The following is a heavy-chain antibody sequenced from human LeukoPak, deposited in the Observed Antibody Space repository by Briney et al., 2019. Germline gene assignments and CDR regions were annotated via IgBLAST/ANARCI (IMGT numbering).Heavy chain of an antibody. Sequence: SETLSLTCTVSGGSISSFFWSWIRQPPGKGLEWIGYVHSSGSTKYNPSLKSRLIISVDMSKNQFSLKLRSVSVADTAVYYCARLAPGNYDILTGDPKVVFDYWGQRALVTLSS. J-gene: IGHJ4*02. D-gene: IGHD3-9*01. CDR3: ARLAPGNYDILTGDPKVVFDY. CDR2: VHSSGST. V-gene: IGHV4-59*01. CDR1: GGSISSFF.